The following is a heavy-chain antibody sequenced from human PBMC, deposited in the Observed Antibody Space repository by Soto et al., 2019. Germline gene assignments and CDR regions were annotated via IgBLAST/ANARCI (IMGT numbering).Heavy chain of an antibody. Sequence: QLQLQESGSGLVKPSQTLSLTCAVPGASISSGGYSWSWIRQPPGQGLEWIGYTYRSGNTYYNPSLKSRVPISVDRAKTQFSLKLSSVAAGDTAVYYCAGGPPFHWGQGDLVAVSS. D-gene: IGHD3-16*01. CDR3: AGGPPFH. CDR2: TYRSGNT. V-gene: IGHV4-30-2*01. J-gene: IGHJ4*02. CDR1: GASISSGGYS.